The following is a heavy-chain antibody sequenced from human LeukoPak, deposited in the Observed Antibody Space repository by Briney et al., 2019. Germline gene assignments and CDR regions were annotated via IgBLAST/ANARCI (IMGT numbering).Heavy chain of an antibody. CDR2: IIPIFGTA. CDR1: GGTFSRYA. J-gene: IGHJ4*02. D-gene: IGHD2-15*01. CDR3: ARSRGSCYSCGDY. V-gene: IGHV1-69*13. Sequence: SVKVSCKASGGTFSRYAINWVRQAPGQGLEWMGGIIPIFGTANYAQKFQGRVTITADESTSTAYMELSSLRSEDTAVYYCARSRGSCYSCGDYWGREPWSPSPQ.